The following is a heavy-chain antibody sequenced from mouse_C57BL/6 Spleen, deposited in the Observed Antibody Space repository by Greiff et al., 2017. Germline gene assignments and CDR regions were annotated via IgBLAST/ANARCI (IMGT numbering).Heavy chain of an antibody. CDR3: ARTFWDQRGAMDY. Sequence: QVQLQQSGTELVKPGASVKLSCKASGYTFTSYWMQWVKQRPGQGLEWIGNINPSNGGTNYNEKFKSKATLTVDKSSSTAYMQLSSLTSEDSAVYYCARTFWDQRGAMDYWGQGTSVTVSS. CDR1: GYTFTSYW. D-gene: IGHD4-1*01. CDR2: INPSNGGT. V-gene: IGHV1-53*01. J-gene: IGHJ4*01.